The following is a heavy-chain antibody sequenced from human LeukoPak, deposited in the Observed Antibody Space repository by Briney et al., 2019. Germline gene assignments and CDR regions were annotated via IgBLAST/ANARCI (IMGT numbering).Heavy chain of an antibody. Sequence: ASVKVSCKVSGYTLTELSMHWVRQAPGKGLEWMGGFDPEDGETIYAQKFQGRVTMTEDTSTDTAYMELSGLRSEDTAVYYCATGRRSGRYSLLWGQGTLVTVSS. CDR3: ATGRRSGRYSLL. V-gene: IGHV1-24*01. J-gene: IGHJ4*02. CDR2: FDPEDGET. D-gene: IGHD3-10*01. CDR1: GYTLTELS.